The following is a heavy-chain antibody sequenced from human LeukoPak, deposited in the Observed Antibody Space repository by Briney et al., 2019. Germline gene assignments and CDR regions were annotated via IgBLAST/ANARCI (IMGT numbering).Heavy chain of an antibody. CDR3: ASEVYCSHTTCYYFDY. V-gene: IGHV3-21*01. D-gene: IGHD2/OR15-2a*01. J-gene: IGHJ4*02. Sequence: GGSLRLSCAASGCTFSWYSMNWVCQAPGKGLEWVSSISDSSRYIFYADSVKGRFTISRDNAKNSLYLQMNSLRAEDTAGYYCASEVYCSHTTCYYFDYWGLGTLVTVSS. CDR1: GCTFSWYS. CDR2: ISDSSRYI.